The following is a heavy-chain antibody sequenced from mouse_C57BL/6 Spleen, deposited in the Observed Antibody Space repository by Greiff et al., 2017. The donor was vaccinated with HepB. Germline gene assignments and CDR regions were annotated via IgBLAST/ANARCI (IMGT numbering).Heavy chain of an antibody. D-gene: IGHD1-1*01. CDR1: GFTFSNYW. Sequence: EVQLVESGGGLVQPGGSMKLSCVASGFTFSNYWMNWVRQSPEKGLEWVAQIRLKSDNYATHYAESVKGRFTISRDDSKSSVYLQMNNLRAEDTGIYYCTVITTVSEAMDYWGQGTSVTVSS. CDR3: TVITTVSEAMDY. J-gene: IGHJ4*01. V-gene: IGHV6-3*01. CDR2: IRLKSDNYAT.